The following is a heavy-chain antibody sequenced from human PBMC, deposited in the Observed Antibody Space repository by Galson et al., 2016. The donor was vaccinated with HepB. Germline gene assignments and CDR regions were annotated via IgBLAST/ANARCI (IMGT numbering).Heavy chain of an antibody. Sequence: SLRLSCAASGFTFSDWDFHWVRQAPGKGLDWVAVISKTGDTTFYGDSVKGRFTISRDNAKNSLYLQMDSLRDEDTAVYYCARGERGSYNSGYFDYWGQGDLVTVSS. CDR1: GFTFSDWD. CDR2: ISKTGDTT. J-gene: IGHJ4*02. V-gene: IGHV3-30-3*01. D-gene: IGHD1-26*01. CDR3: ARGERGSYNSGYFDY.